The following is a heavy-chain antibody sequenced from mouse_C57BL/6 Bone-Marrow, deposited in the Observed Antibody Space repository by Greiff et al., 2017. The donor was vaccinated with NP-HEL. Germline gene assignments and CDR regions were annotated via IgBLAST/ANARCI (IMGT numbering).Heavy chain of an antibody. D-gene: IGHD1-1*01. CDR3: ARDPFATVVATDYFDY. CDR2: ISDGGSYT. Sequence: EVQLVESGGGLVKPGGSLKLSCAASGFTFSSYAMSWVRQTPEKRLEWVATISDGGSYTYYPDNVKGRFPISRDNAKNNLYLQMSHLKSEDTAMYYCARDPFATVVATDYFDYWGQGTTLTVSS. J-gene: IGHJ2*01. V-gene: IGHV5-4*01. CDR1: GFTFSSYA.